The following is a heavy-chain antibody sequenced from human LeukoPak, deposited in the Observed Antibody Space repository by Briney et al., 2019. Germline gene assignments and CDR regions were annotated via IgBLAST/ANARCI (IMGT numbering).Heavy chain of an antibody. V-gene: IGHV1-2*02. CDR3: ARLYYDILTGYYPLDYYFYGMVV. CDR2: INPNSGGT. D-gene: IGHD3-9*01. Sequence: ASVKVSCKASGYTFTGYYMHWVRQAPGQGLEWMGWINPNSGGTNYAQKFQGRVTMTRDTSISTAYMELSRLRSDDTAVYYCARLYYDILTGYYPLDYYFYGMVVWGQGTTVTVSS. J-gene: IGHJ6*02. CDR1: GYTFTGYY.